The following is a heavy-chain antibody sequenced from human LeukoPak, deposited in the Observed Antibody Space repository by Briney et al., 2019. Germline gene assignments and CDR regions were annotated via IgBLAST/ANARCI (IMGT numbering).Heavy chain of an antibody. CDR3: ARDLRVVPAAPTPQDAFDI. CDR1: GYTFTSYG. Sequence: ASVTVSCKASGYTFTSYGISWVRQAPGQGLEWMGWISAYNGNTNYAQKLQGRVTMTTDPSTSTAYMELRSLRSDDTAVYYCARDLRVVPAAPTPQDAFDIWGQGTMVTVSS. V-gene: IGHV1-18*01. CDR2: ISAYNGNT. J-gene: IGHJ3*02. D-gene: IGHD2-2*01.